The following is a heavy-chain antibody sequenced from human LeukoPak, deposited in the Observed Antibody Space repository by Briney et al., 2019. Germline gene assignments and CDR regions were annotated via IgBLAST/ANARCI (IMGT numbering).Heavy chain of an antibody. CDR2: ITPNSGGT. CDR3: AREADYHDSSGYNHWYFDL. Sequence: GASVNVSCKASGYTFTGYYIHWVRQAPGQGLEWLGWITPNSGGTNYAQKFQGRVTMTRDTSITTAYLELSRLRSDDTAVYFCAREADYHDSSGYNHWYFDLWGRGTLVTVSS. V-gene: IGHV1-2*02. J-gene: IGHJ2*01. D-gene: IGHD3-22*01. CDR1: GYTFTGYY.